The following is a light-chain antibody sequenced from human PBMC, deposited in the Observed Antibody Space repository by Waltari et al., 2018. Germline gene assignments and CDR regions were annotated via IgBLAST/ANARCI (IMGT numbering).Light chain of an antibody. CDR3: QQYLRLPVT. V-gene: IGKV3-20*01. J-gene: IGKJ1*01. CDR1: QSVSRS. CDR2: GAS. Sequence: EIVLTQSPGTPSLSLGERATVSCRASQSVSRSLAWYQQKPGQAPRLLIYGASTRATGIPDRFSGSGSGTDFSLTISRLEPDDFAVYYCQQYLRLPVTFGQGTTVEI.